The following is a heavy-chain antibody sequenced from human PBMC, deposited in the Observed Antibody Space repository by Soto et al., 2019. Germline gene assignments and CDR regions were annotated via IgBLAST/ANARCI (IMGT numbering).Heavy chain of an antibody. D-gene: IGHD3-22*01. CDR2: ISAYNGNT. Sequence: ASVKVSCKASGYTFTSYGISWVRQAPGQGLEWMGWISAYNGNTNYAQKLQGRVTMTTDTSTSTAHMELRSLRSDDTAVYYCARWAYYYDSSGYTFNWFDPWGQGTLVTVSS. V-gene: IGHV1-18*01. J-gene: IGHJ5*02. CDR3: ARWAYYYDSSGYTFNWFDP. CDR1: GYTFTSYG.